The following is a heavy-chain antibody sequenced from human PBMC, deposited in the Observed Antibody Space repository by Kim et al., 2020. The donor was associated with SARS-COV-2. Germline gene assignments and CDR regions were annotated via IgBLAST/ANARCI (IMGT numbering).Heavy chain of an antibody. J-gene: IGHJ4*02. Sequence: QKFQGRVTITADKSTSTAYMELSSLRSEDTAVYYCARGPLDDSSGYYCGNWGQGTLVTVSS. V-gene: IGHV1-69*04. CDR3: ARGPLDDSSGYYCGN. D-gene: IGHD3-22*01.